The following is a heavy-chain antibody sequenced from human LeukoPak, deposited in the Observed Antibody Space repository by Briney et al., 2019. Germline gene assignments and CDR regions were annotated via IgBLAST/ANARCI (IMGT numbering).Heavy chain of an antibody. D-gene: IGHD5-12*01. CDR2: ISYDGSSQ. CDR1: GFTFGNYA. CDR3: ARDGYRGRAPHYYYMDV. J-gene: IGHJ6*03. Sequence: TGGSLRLACAASGFTFGNYAMHWVRQAPGKGLEWVAFISYDGSSQYYSDSVKGRFTISRDNSKNTLYLQMNSLRAEDTAVFYCARDGYRGRAPHYYYMDVWGKGTTVTVSS. V-gene: IGHV3-30*04.